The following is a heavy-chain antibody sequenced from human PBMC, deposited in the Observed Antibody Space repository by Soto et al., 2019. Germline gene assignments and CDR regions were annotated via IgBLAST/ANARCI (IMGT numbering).Heavy chain of an antibody. D-gene: IGHD6-19*01. CDR3: ARGYSSGWYNWFDP. CDR1: GGSISSGGYY. J-gene: IGHJ5*02. CDR2: IYYSGSTYYN. V-gene: IGHV4-31*03. Sequence: ASETLSLTCTVSGGSISSGGYYWSWIRQHPGKGLEWIGYIYYSGSTYYNYYNPSLKSRVTISVDTSKNQFSLKLSSVTAADTAVYYCARGYSSGWYNWFDPWGQGTLVTVSS.